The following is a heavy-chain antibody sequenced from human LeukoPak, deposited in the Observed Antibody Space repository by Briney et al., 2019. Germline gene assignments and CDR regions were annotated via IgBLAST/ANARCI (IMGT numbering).Heavy chain of an antibody. Sequence: SVKVSCKASGFTFTSSAVQWVRQARGQRLEWIGWIVVGSGNTNYAQKFQERVTITRDMSTSTAYMELSSLRSEDTAVYCCAATVAAAGGFDYWGQGTLVTVSS. D-gene: IGHD6-13*01. CDR3: AATVAAAGGFDY. CDR1: GFTFTSSA. CDR2: IVVGSGNT. V-gene: IGHV1-58*01. J-gene: IGHJ4*02.